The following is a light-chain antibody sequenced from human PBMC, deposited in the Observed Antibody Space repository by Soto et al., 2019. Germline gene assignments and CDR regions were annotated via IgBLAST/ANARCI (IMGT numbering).Light chain of an antibody. J-gene: IGKJ4*01. V-gene: IGKV3-20*01. Sequence: EMVLTQSPGTLSLSPGERAPPSSRASQSFSSSSLAWYQQKPGQAPRLLMYGASSRATGIPDRFSGSGSGTDFTLTISRLEPEDFAVYYCQQYGSSPLTFGGGTKVEIK. CDR1: QSFSSSS. CDR3: QQYGSSPLT. CDR2: GAS.